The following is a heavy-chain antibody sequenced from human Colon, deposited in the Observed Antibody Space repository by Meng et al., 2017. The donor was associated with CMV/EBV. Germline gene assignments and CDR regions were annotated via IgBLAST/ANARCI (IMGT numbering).Heavy chain of an antibody. V-gene: IGHV3-21*03. CDR2: ISSSSSYL. CDR3: ARIEGYYAMDV. CDR1: GFTFNPYN. Sequence: GGSLRLSCAASGFTFNPYNMNWVRQAPGKGLEWVSFISSSSSYLYYADSVKGRFTISRDNAKNSLYLQMNSLRVEDTAVYYCARIEGYYAMDVWGQGTTVTVSS. J-gene: IGHJ6*02.